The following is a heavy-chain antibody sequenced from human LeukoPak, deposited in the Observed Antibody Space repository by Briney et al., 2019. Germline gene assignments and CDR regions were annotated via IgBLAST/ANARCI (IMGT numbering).Heavy chain of an antibody. CDR3: ARVAAMVRGVTGGMDV. CDR1: GFTFSSYW. V-gene: IGHV3-7*02. J-gene: IGHJ6*02. CDR2: IKEDGSDK. Sequence: PGGSLRLSCAASGFTFSSYWMSCVRQAPGKGLEWVANIKEDGSDKKYVDSVKGRFTISRDNAKNSLYLQMNSLRAEDTAVYYCARVAAMVRGVTGGMDVWGQGTTVTVSS. D-gene: IGHD3-10*01.